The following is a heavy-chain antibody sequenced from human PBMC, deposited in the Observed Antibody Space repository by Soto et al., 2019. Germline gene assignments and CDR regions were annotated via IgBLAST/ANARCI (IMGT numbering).Heavy chain of an antibody. CDR2: INRDANDI. CDR3: GRDVPLNWFDS. V-gene: IGHV3-74*01. D-gene: IGHD3-10*02. CDR1: RGAFGDYW. J-gene: IGHJ5*01. Sequence: EVQLVESGGGLVQPGGSLRLSCEASRGAFGDYWMHWVRQAPGKGLVWVSRINRDANDIIYADSVKGRFTASRDNAKNMVFLQLSSLRVEDTAVYYCGRDVPLNWFDSWGQGTLVTVSS.